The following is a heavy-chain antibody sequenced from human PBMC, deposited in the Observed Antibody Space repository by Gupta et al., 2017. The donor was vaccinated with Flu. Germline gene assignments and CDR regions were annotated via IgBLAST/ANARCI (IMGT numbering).Heavy chain of an antibody. CDR3: ARDAMLQWGNWFDP. D-gene: IGHD7-27*01. J-gene: IGHJ5*02. V-gene: IGHV3-30*03. CDR1: GFTFRSYG. CDR2: ISYDGSTK. Sequence: QVQLVESGGGVVQPGGSLRLSCAASGFTFRSYGMHWVRLAPGRGLEWVAAISYDGSTKYYLDSVKGRFTISRDNSKNTLFLQMNSLRPEDTAVYYCARDAMLQWGNWFDPWGQGTLVTVSS.